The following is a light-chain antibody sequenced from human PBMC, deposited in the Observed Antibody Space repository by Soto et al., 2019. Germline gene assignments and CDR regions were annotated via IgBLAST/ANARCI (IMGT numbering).Light chain of an antibody. CDR2: LEGSGSY. Sequence: QSVLTQSSSASASLGSSVKLTCTLSSVYSSYIIAWHQQQPGKAPRYLMKLEGSGSYNKGSGVPDRFSGSSSGADRYLTISNLQFEDEADYYCETWDSNIHWVFGGGTKVTDL. CDR3: ETWDSNIHWV. CDR1: SVYSSYI. J-gene: IGLJ3*02. V-gene: IGLV4-60*02.